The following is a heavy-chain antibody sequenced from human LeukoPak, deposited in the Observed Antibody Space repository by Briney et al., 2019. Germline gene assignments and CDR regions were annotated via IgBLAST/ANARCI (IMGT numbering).Heavy chain of an antibody. CDR3: ATEYGNLDDYFDY. Sequence: PGGSLRLSCTASGFPFSAYGMHWVRQAPGKGPEWVAAISSDGIKKDYADSVKGRFSISRDKTKNTLYLQMNSLRADDTAVYYCATEYGNLDDYFDYWGQGTLVTVSS. CDR2: ISSDGIKK. V-gene: IGHV3-30*03. CDR1: GFPFSAYG. J-gene: IGHJ4*02. D-gene: IGHD2/OR15-2a*01.